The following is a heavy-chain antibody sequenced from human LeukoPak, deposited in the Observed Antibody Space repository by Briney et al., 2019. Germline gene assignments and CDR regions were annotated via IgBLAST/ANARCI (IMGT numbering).Heavy chain of an antibody. Sequence: EASVKVSFKASGYTFTSYAMHWVRQAPGQRLEWMGWINAGNGNTKYSQKFQGRVTITRDTSASTAYMELSSLRSEDTAVYYCARLCSGGSCYYYFDYWGQGTLVTVSS. V-gene: IGHV1-3*01. CDR3: ARLCSGGSCYYYFDY. CDR2: INAGNGNT. J-gene: IGHJ4*02. CDR1: GYTFTSYA. D-gene: IGHD2-15*01.